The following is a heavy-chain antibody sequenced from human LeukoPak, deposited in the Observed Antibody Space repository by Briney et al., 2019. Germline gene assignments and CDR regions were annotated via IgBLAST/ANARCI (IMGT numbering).Heavy chain of an antibody. J-gene: IGHJ4*02. D-gene: IGHD2-2*01. CDR3: ARLADSSSSSCRSFDH. V-gene: IGHV1-2*02. Sequence: ASVKVSCKALGYTFTDHYFHWLRQAPGQGIEWMGWINPNSGFTNYAQKFQGRVTMTRDTSISTAYMELSRLRSDDTAVYYCARLADSSSSSCRSFDHWGQGTLVTVSS. CDR1: GYTFTDHY. CDR2: INPNSGFT.